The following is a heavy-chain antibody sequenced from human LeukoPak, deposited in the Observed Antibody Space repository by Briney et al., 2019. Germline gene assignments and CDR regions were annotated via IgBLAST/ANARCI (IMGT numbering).Heavy chain of an antibody. J-gene: IGHJ4*02. Sequence: ASVNVAFKASVYTFTNYGISWLREAPGQGLEWMGWITPYNGNTPYVQRLQGRVTMTTDTSTSTAYMELRSLGSADTAVYYCARGASYYYFDFWGQGTLVTVSS. D-gene: IGHD3-10*01. V-gene: IGHV1-18*01. CDR3: ARGASYYYFDF. CDR2: ITPYNGNT. CDR1: VYTFTNYG.